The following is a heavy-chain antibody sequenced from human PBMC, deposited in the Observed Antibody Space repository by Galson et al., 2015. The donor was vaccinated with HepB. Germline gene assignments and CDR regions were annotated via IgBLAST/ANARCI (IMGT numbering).Heavy chain of an antibody. Sequence: SLRLSCAASGFTFSSYAMTWVRQAPGKGLEWVSTITTSAIKTYYTDSVEGRFTISRDNSKNTLYLEMNSLRVDDTAVYYCVKDHGFGSPYGMDVWGQGTTVTVSS. J-gene: IGHJ6*02. CDR2: ITTSAIKT. CDR3: VKDHGFGSPYGMDV. V-gene: IGHV3-23*01. CDR1: GFTFSSYA. D-gene: IGHD3-10*01.